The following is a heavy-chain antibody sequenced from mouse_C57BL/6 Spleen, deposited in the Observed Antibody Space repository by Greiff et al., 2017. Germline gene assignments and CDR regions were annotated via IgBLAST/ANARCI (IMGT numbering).Heavy chain of an antibody. D-gene: IGHD4-1*01. J-gene: IGHJ3*01. V-gene: IGHV1-64*01. CDR1: GYTFTSYW. CDR3: ARGGSGTWFAY. CDR2: IHPNSGST. Sequence: VKLQESGAELVKPGASVKLSCKASGYTFTSYWMHWVKQRPGQGLEWIGMIHPNSGSTNYNEKFKSKATLTVDKSSSTAYMQLSSLTSEDSAVYYCARGGSGTWFAYWGQGTLVTVSA.